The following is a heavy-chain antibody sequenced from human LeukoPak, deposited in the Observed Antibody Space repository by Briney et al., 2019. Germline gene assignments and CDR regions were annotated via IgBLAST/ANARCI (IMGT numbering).Heavy chain of an antibody. Sequence: GGSLRLSCAASGFTFSSYSMNWVRQAPGKGLEWVSSISSSSSYIYYADSVKGRFTISRDNAKNSLYLQMNSLRAEDTAVYYCARDQFSGSYLFDYWGQGTLVTVSS. CDR3: ARDQFSGSYLFDY. CDR2: ISSSSSYI. V-gene: IGHV3-21*01. CDR1: GFTFSSYS. J-gene: IGHJ4*02. D-gene: IGHD1-26*01.